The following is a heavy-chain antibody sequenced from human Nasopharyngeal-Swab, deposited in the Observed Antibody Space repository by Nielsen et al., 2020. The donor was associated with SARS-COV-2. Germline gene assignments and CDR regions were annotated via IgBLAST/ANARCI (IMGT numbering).Heavy chain of an antibody. CDR2: LSGSGGST. CDR1: GFTFSSYA. J-gene: IGHJ4*02. Sequence: GGSLRLSCSASGFTFSSYAMSWVRQAPGKGLEWVSALSGSGGSTYYTDSVKGRFTISRDNAKNSLYLQMNSLRAEDTALYYCARDRYLARWGQGTLVTVSS. CDR3: ARDRYLAR. D-gene: IGHD3-16*02. V-gene: IGHV3-23*01.